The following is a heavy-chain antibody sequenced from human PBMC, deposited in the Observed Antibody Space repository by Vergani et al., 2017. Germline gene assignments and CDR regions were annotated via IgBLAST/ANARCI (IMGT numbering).Heavy chain of an antibody. V-gene: IGHV3-30*18. CDR3: AKDPRLKEDYYYYYMDV. Sequence: VQLVESGGGLVQPGGSLRLSCAASGFTFSSYGLHWVSQAPGQGLEWVAVISHDGNKKYYVDSVKGRFTISRDNSKNTLYLYMNSLRADDTAVYYCAKDPRLKEDYYYYYMDVWGKGTTVTVSS. CDR2: ISHDGNKK. J-gene: IGHJ6*03. CDR1: GFTFSSYG.